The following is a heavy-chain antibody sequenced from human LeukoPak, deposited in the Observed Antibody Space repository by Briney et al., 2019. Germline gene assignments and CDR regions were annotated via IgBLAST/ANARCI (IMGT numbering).Heavy chain of an antibody. CDR2: ISYDGSNK. CDR3: AKGHIVATIENDY. Sequence: PGRSLRLSCAASGFTFSSYGMHWVRQAPGKGLEWVAVISYDGSNKYYADSVKGRFTISRDNSKNTLYLQMNSLRAEDTAVYYCAKGHIVATIENDYWGQGTLVTV. V-gene: IGHV3-30*18. J-gene: IGHJ4*02. CDR1: GFTFSSYG. D-gene: IGHD5-12*01.